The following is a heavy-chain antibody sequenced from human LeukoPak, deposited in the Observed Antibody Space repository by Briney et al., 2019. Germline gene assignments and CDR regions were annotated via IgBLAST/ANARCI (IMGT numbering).Heavy chain of an antibody. V-gene: IGHV1-2*02. Sequence: GASVKVSCKASGYTFTSYDINWVRQATGQGLEWMGWMNPNSGGTNYAQKFQGRATMTRDTSISTAYMELSRLRSDDTAVYYCARAGCSSTSCYLFYNWFDPWGQGTLVTVSS. CDR2: MNPNSGGT. J-gene: IGHJ5*02. CDR1: GYTFTSYD. CDR3: ARAGCSSTSCYLFYNWFDP. D-gene: IGHD2-2*01.